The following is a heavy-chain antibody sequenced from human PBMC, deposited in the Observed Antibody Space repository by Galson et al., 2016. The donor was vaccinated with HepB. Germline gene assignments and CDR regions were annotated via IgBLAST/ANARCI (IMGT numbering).Heavy chain of an antibody. CDR3: ARRHCSGGTCYPLDY. D-gene: IGHD2-15*01. CDR2: IHYDGAT. CDR1: GGSISIYDHY. J-gene: IGHJ4*02. Sequence: SETLSLTCTVSGGSISIYDHYWTWIRQPPGKGLEWIGSIHYDGATYYKPSLKSRITISVDMSKNQFSLKLNSVTAADTAVFYCARRHCSGGTCYPLDYWGQGTLVTVSS. V-gene: IGHV4-39*07.